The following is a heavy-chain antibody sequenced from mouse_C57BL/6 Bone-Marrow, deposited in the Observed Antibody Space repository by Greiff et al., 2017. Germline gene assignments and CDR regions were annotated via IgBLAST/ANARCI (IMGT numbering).Heavy chain of an antibody. D-gene: IGHD1-1*01. CDR2: INYDGSST. CDR3: AREATTVVARYFDV. CDR1: GFTFSDYY. J-gene: IGHJ1*03. Sequence: EVKLMASEGGLVQPGSSMKLSCTASGFTFSDYYMAWVRQVPEKGLEWVANINYDGSSTYYLDSLKSRFIISRDNAKNILYLQMSSLKSEDTATYYCAREATTVVARYFDVWGTGTTVTVSS. V-gene: IGHV5-16*01.